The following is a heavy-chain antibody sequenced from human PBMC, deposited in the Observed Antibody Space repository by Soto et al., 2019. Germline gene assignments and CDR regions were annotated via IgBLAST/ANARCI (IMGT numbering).Heavy chain of an antibody. CDR1: GYTFTSYD. V-gene: IGHV1-8*01. CDR3: ALQPIMTTVTTSGY. D-gene: IGHD4-17*01. CDR2: MNPNSGNT. Sequence: QVQLVQSGAEVKKPGASVKVSCKASGYTFTSYDINWVRQATGQGLEWMGWMNPNSGNTGYAQKFQGRVTMNRNTSISTAYMELSSLRSEDTAVYYCALQPIMTTVTTSGYWGQGTLVTVSS. J-gene: IGHJ4*02.